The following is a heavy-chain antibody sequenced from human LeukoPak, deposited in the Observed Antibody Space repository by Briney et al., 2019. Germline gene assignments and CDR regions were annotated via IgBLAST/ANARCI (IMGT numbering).Heavy chain of an antibody. V-gene: IGHV3-21*01. CDR2: ISSSSSYI. CDR3: ARDRYYYDSGGYYPFDY. D-gene: IGHD3-22*01. J-gene: IGHJ4*02. Sequence: GRSLRLSCAASGFTFSSYSMNWVRQAPGKGLEWVSSISSSSSYIYYADSVKGRFTISRDNAKNSLYLQMNSLRAEDTAVYYCARDRYYYDSGGYYPFDYWGQGTLVTVSS. CDR1: GFTFSSYS.